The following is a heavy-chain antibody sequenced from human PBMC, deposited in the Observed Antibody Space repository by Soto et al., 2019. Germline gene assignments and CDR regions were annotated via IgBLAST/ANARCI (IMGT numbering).Heavy chain of an antibody. CDR2: IYYSGST. J-gene: IGHJ4*02. CDR3: ARDRGGGSPWYY. V-gene: IGHV4-31*03. CDR1: GGSISSGGYY. D-gene: IGHD2-15*01. Sequence: QVQLQESGPGLVKPSQTLSLTCTVSGGSISSGGYYWSWIRQHPGKGLEWIGYIYYSGSTYYNPSLKSRVTLSVDTSQNQFSLKLSSVTAADPAVYYCARDRGGGSPWYYWGQGTLVTVSS.